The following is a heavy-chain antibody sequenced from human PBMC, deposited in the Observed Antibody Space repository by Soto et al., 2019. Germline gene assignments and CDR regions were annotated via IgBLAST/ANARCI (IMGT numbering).Heavy chain of an antibody. CDR3: AKDLVDITMIVVASGAFDI. V-gene: IGHV3-23*01. Sequence: GGSLRLSCAASGFTFSSYAMSWVRQAPGKGLEWVSAISGSGGSTYYADSVKGRFTISRDNSKNTLYLQMNSLRAEDTAVYCCAKDLVDITMIVVASGAFDIWGQGTMVTVSS. J-gene: IGHJ3*02. CDR2: ISGSGGST. D-gene: IGHD3-22*01. CDR1: GFTFSSYA.